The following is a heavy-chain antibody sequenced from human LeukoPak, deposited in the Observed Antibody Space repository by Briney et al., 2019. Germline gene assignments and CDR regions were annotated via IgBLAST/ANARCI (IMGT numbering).Heavy chain of an antibody. Sequence: GASVKVSCKASGYTFTGYYMHWVRQAPGQGLEWMGWINPNSGGTNYAQKFQGRVTMTRDTSISTAYMGLSRLRSDDTAVYYCARALGIAAPYYYYYMDVWGKGTTVTVSS. CDR2: INPNSGGT. CDR3: ARALGIAAPYYYYYMDV. D-gene: IGHD6-13*01. V-gene: IGHV1-2*02. J-gene: IGHJ6*03. CDR1: GYTFTGYY.